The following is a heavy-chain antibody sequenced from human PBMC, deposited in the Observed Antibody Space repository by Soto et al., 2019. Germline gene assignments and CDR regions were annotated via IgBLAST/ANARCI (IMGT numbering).Heavy chain of an antibody. D-gene: IGHD4-17*01. CDR3: ARCRDDYGDPPGWFDP. J-gene: IGHJ5*02. V-gene: IGHV1-69*01. CDR1: GGTFSSYA. Sequence: QVQLVQSGAEVKKPGSSVKVSCKASGGTFSSYAISWVRQAPGQAGAWMGGTIPIFGTANNAQKFQGRVTSTADDSTSTAHMELSSVRSEDTAVYYCARCRDDYGDPPGWFDPWGQGTLVTVSS. CDR2: TIPIFGTA.